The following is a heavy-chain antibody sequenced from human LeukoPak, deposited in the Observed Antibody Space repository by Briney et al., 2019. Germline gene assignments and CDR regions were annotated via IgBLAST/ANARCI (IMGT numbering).Heavy chain of an antibody. Sequence: GGSLRLSCAASGFTFSSYEMNWVRQAPGKGLEWVSYISSSGSTIYYADSVKGRFTISRDNAQNSLYLQMNSLRAEDTAVYYCAELGITMIGGAWGKGTTVTISS. CDR1: GFTFSSYE. V-gene: IGHV3-48*03. J-gene: IGHJ6*04. CDR2: ISSSGSTI. CDR3: AELGITMIGGA. D-gene: IGHD3-10*02.